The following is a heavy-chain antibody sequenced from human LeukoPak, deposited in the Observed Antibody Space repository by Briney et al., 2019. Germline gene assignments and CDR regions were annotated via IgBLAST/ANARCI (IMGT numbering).Heavy chain of an antibody. CDR3: ARDGSGSTGYNWFDP. CDR2: INPNSGGT. J-gene: IGHJ5*02. Sequence: ASVKVSCKASGYTFTGYYMHWVRQAPGQGLEWMGWINPNSGGTNCAQKFQGRVTMTRDTSISTAYMELSRLRSDDTAVYYCARDGSGSTGYNWFDPWGQGTLVTVSS. D-gene: IGHD3-10*01. CDR1: GYTFTGYY. V-gene: IGHV1-2*02.